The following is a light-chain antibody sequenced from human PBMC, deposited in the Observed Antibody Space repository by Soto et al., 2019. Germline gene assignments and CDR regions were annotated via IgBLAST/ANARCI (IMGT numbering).Light chain of an antibody. CDR2: GAS. V-gene: IGKV3-20*01. CDR3: HHYGSSPLT. CDR1: QSVTSTY. Sequence: EIVLTQSPGTLSLSPGERATLSCRASQSVTSTYLAWYQQKPGQAPRLLIYGASNRATGIPDRFTGSGSGTDFTLTISRLEPEDFAVYYCHHYGSSPLTFGGGTKVDIK. J-gene: IGKJ4*01.